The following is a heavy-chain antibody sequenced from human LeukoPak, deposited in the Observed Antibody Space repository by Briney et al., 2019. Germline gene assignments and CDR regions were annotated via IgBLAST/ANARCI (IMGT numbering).Heavy chain of an antibody. V-gene: IGHV4-38-2*02. Sequence: SETLSLTCNVSYYSISNGYYWGWIRQPPGKGLEWIGSIYYSGSTYYNPSLKSRVTISVDTSKNQFSLKPSSVTAADTAVYYCARGRGSSSWYEKVRRVHPIDYWGQGTLVTVSS. J-gene: IGHJ4*02. CDR1: YYSISNGYY. CDR2: IYYSGST. CDR3: ARGRGSSSWYEKVRRVHPIDY. D-gene: IGHD6-13*01.